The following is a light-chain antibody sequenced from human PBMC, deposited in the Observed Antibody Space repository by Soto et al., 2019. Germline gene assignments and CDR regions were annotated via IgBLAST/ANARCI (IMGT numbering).Light chain of an antibody. J-gene: IGLJ1*01. CDR3: CSYVGSSTYV. CDR1: SSDVGTYNL. Sequence: QSVLTQPASVSFSPGQSITISCTGTSSDVGTYNLVSWYQQHPGKAPKLMVYEGTKRPSGVSNRFSGSKSGNTASLTISGLQAEDEADYYCCSYVGSSTYVFGTGTKVTVL. V-gene: IGLV2-23*01. CDR2: EGT.